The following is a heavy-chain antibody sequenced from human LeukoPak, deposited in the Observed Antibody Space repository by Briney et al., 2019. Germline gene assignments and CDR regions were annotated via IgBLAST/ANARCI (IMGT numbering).Heavy chain of an antibody. D-gene: IGHD6-13*01. CDR3: AKRGLRDGSWYLDY. J-gene: IGHJ4*02. CDR1: EFTFGSYA. CDR2: ISSSGTYT. V-gene: IGHV3-23*01. Sequence: GGSLRLSCAASEFTFGSYAMSWVRQAPGKGLVWVSAISSSGTYTYYADSVKGRFTISRDNSKDTLYLQLNGLRAEDTAMYYCAKRGLRDGSWYLDYWGQGTLVSVSS.